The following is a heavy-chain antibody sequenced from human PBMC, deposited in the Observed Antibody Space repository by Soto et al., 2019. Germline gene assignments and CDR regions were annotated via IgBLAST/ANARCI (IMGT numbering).Heavy chain of an antibody. CDR3: ASAKTYSSSWYYYYYGMDV. J-gene: IGHJ6*02. V-gene: IGHV1-69*01. D-gene: IGHD6-13*01. CDR2: IIPIFGTA. CDR1: GGTFSSYA. Sequence: QVQLVQSGAEVKKPGSSVKVSCKASGGTFSSYAISWVRQAPGQGLEWMGGIIPIFGTANYAQKFQGRVTITADEYTRTAYMELSSLRSEDTAVYYCASAKTYSSSWYYYYYGMDVWGQGTTVTVSS.